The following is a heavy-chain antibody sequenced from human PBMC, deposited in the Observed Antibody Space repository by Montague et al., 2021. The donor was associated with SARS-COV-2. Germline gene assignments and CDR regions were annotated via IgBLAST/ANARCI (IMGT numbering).Heavy chain of an antibody. J-gene: IGHJ4*02. Sequence: SETLSLTCSFSGGSISTGSYYWGWIRQPPRRGLEWIGSMYYSGXTXYXXXXKXRVTISVDTSKNQFSLRLSSVTAADTAVYYCVRGGDYTDYGRVDYWGQGTLVIVSS. CDR3: VRGGDYTDYGRVDY. CDR1: GGSISTGSYY. V-gene: IGHV4-39*01. D-gene: IGHD4-11*01. CDR2: MYYSGXT.